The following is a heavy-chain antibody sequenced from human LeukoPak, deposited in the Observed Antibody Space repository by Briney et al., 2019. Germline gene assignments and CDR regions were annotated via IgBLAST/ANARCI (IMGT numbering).Heavy chain of an antibody. CDR3: ARSLGELSFPHFDY. J-gene: IGHJ4*02. CDR1: GGSLSGYY. V-gene: IGHV4-34*01. D-gene: IGHD3-16*02. Sequence: SETLSLTCAVYGGSLSGYYWSWIRQPPGKGLEWFGEINHSGSTNYNPSLKSRVTISVDTFKNQFSLKLSSVTAADTAVYYCARSLGELSFPHFDYWGQGTLVTVSS. CDR2: INHSGST.